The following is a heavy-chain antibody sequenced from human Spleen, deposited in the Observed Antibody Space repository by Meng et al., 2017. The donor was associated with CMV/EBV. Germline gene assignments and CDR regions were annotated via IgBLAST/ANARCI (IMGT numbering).Heavy chain of an antibody. Sequence: GESLKISCAASGFTFSSYGMHWVRQAPGKGLEWVAFIRYDGSNKYYADSVKGRFTISRDNSKNTLYLQMNALRAEDTAVYYCARCQGTSCYLGGMGWFDPWGQGTLVTVSS. V-gene: IGHV3-30*02. CDR1: GFTFSSYG. J-gene: IGHJ5*02. CDR2: IRYDGSNK. D-gene: IGHD2-2*01. CDR3: ARCQGTSCYLGGMGWFDP.